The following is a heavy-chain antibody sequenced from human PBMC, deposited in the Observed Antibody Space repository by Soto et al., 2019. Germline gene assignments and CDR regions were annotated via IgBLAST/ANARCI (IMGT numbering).Heavy chain of an antibody. Sequence: EVQLLESGGGLVQPGGSLRLSCAASGFTFSTYAMIWVREPPGKGLEWVSVIIVSGGSTYYADTVKGRFTISRDTPKNTLFLQMNSLRAEDTAVYYCAKDRYGDYGGIDYWGQGTMVTVSS. D-gene: IGHD4-17*01. CDR2: IIVSGGST. V-gene: IGHV3-23*01. J-gene: IGHJ4*02. CDR1: GFTFSTYA. CDR3: AKDRYGDYGGIDY.